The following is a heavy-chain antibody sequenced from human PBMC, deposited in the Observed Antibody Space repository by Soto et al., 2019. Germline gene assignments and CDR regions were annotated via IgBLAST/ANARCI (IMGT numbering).Heavy chain of an antibody. V-gene: IGHV1-69*01. Sequence: QVQLVQSGAEVKKPGSSVKVSCEASGGTFSSYHINWVRQAPGQGLEWMGGIIPFFGTSNYAQKFQGRVTITADDSTSTAYMELRSLRSEDTAVYYCARVGHITNYGMAVWGQWTTVTVSS. CDR1: GGTFSSYH. CDR3: ARVGHITNYGMAV. CDR2: IIPFFGTS. D-gene: IGHD1-26*01. J-gene: IGHJ6*02.